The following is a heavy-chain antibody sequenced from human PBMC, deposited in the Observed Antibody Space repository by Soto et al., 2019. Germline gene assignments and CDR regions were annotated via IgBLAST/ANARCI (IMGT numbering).Heavy chain of an antibody. CDR1: WFPFNSYA. CDR2: ISYDGSNK. J-gene: IGHJ6*02. V-gene: IGHV3-30*01. D-gene: IGHD3-22*01. CDR3: ARDRSYYYVSSGYYPGVVVYGMEV. Sequence: PGGSLILYCAAPWFPFNSYAMHRVRQAPGQRLEWVAVISYDGSNKYYAGSVKGRFTISRDSSKNTLYLQMNSLRAEDTAVYYCARDRSYYYVSSGYYPGVVVYGMEVWGQGTTVTVS.